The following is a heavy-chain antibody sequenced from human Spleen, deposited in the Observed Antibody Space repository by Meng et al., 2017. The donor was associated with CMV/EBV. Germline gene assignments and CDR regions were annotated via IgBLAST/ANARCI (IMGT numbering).Heavy chain of an antibody. CDR3: ARGGYCSSTSCYTVDWFDP. CDR1: GGSISSGGYY. CDR2: IYYSGST. Sequence: LRLSCTVSGGSISSGGYYWSWIRQHPGKGLEWIGYIYYSGSTYYNPSLKSRVTISVDTSKNQFSLKLSSVTAADTAVYYCARGGYCSSTSCYTVDWFDPWGQGTLVTVSS. J-gene: IGHJ5*02. V-gene: IGHV4-31*03. D-gene: IGHD2-2*02.